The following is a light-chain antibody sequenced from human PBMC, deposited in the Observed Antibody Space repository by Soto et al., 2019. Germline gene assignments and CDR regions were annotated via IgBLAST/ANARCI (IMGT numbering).Light chain of an antibody. V-gene: IGKV3-20*01. Sequence: ESLLTQSPGTLSLSTGDGATLSCRASQSVSSGYLAWYQQKPGQAPRLLIYGASRRATGIPDRFSGSGSGTDFTLSISRLEPPDFAVYWCPHYGNSHTLGQGTK. J-gene: IGKJ1*01. CDR3: PHYGNSHT. CDR1: QSVSSGY. CDR2: GAS.